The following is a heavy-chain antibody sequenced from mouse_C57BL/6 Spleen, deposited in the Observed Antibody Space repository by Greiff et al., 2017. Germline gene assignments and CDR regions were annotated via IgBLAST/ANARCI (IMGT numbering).Heavy chain of an antibody. Sequence: VQLQESGAELVRPGTSVKVSCKASGYAFTNYLIEWVKQRPGQGLEWIGVINPGSGGTNYNEKFKGKATLTADKSSSTAYMQLSSLTSEDSAVXFCARGYYSNYLDYWGQGTTLTVSS. J-gene: IGHJ2*01. V-gene: IGHV1-54*01. CDR2: INPGSGGT. CDR3: ARGYYSNYLDY. D-gene: IGHD2-5*01. CDR1: GYAFTNYL.